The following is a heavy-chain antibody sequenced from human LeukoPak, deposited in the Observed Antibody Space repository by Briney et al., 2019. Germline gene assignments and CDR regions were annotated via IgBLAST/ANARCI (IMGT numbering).Heavy chain of an antibody. CDR1: GGSISRYY. D-gene: IGHD2-2*01. CDR3: ARDGRYCSSTSCSDAFDI. J-gene: IGHJ3*02. Sequence: SETLSLTCTVSGGSISRYYWSWIRQPPGKGLEWIGYIYYSGSTNYNPSLKSRVTISVDTSKNQFSLKLSSVTAADTAVYYCARDGRYCSSTSCSDAFDIWGQGTMVTVSS. CDR2: IYYSGST. V-gene: IGHV4-59*01.